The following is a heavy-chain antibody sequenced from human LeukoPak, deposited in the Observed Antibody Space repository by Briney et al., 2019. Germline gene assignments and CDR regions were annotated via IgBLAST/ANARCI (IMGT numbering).Heavy chain of an antibody. Sequence: GGSLRLSCAASGFTFSNYAMSWVRQVPGKGLEWVSAIVGSGGSTYYADSVKGRFTISRDNSKNTLFLQMNSLRVEDTALYYCSKWGDYDVLTGYYDSDFWGQGTLVTVSS. V-gene: IGHV3-23*01. CDR1: GFTFSNYA. CDR3: SKWGDYDVLTGYYDSDF. J-gene: IGHJ4*02. D-gene: IGHD3-9*01. CDR2: IVGSGGST.